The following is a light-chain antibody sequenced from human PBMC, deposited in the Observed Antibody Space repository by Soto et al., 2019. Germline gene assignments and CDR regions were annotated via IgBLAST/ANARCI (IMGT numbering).Light chain of an antibody. CDR2: AAS. Sequence: DIQMTQSPSSLSASVGDRVTITCPASQSISSYLNWYQQTPGKARMLLIYAASSLQSGVPSRFSGSGSRTDFTLTISSLQPEDFATYYCQQSYSTWWTFGQGTKVDIK. J-gene: IGKJ1*01. CDR3: QQSYSTWWT. V-gene: IGKV1-39*01. CDR1: QSISSY.